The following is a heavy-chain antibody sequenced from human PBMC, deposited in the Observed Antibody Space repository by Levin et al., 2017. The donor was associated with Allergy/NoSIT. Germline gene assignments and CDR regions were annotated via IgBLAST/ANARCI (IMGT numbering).Heavy chain of an antibody. J-gene: IGHJ4*02. V-gene: IGHV3-33*01. D-gene: IGHD3-10*01. Sequence: GGSLRLSCAASGFTFSNYAMHWIRQAPGKGLEWVAVIYHDGNNKYYADSVKGRFTISRDNSKNTLSLQMNSLGAEDTAIYYCARNHAWYGAGYFDYWGQGTLVSVSS. CDR1: GFTFSNYA. CDR3: ARNHAWYGAGYFDY. CDR2: IYHDGNNK.